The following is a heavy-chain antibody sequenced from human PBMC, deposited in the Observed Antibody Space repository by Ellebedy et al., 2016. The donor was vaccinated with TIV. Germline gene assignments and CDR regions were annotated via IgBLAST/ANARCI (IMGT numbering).Heavy chain of an antibody. CDR2: IRYDGTNK. Sequence: PGGSLRLSCAASGFSFSYYGMHWVRQAPGKGLEWVAFIRYDGTNKYYADSVKGRFTISRDNSKNTLYLQMNSLRAEDTAVYYCAKDVSASHQYYFDYWGQGTLVTVSS. CDR3: AKDVSASHQYYFDY. CDR1: GFSFSYYG. J-gene: IGHJ4*02. D-gene: IGHD2-2*01. V-gene: IGHV3-30*02.